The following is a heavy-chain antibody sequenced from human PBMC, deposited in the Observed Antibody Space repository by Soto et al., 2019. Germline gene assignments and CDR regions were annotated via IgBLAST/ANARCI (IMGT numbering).Heavy chain of an antibody. CDR2: IYYSGST. V-gene: IGHV4-59*01. CDR1: GGSISSYY. CDR3: ARDAPPTRVYYGLGTLPGAFDI. D-gene: IGHD3-10*01. J-gene: IGHJ3*02. Sequence: SETLSLTCTVSGGSISSYYWSWIRQPPGKGLEWIGYIYYSGSTNYNPSLKSRVTISVDTSKNPFSLKLSSVTAADTAVYYCARDAPPTRVYYGLGTLPGAFDIWGQGTMVTVSS.